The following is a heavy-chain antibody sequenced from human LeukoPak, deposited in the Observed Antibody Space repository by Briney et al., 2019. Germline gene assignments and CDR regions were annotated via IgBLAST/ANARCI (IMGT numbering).Heavy chain of an antibody. CDR3: ARLFWSGQAYDY. V-gene: IGHV4-4*07. Sequence: PSETLSLTCTVSGGSISTYYWSWIRQSAGTGLEWIGRIYTSGSTNYNPSLKSRVTMSVDTSKNQFSLKLSSVTAADTAVYYCARLFWSGQAYDYWGQGALVTVSS. CDR1: GGSISTYY. D-gene: IGHD3-3*01. J-gene: IGHJ4*02. CDR2: IYTSGST.